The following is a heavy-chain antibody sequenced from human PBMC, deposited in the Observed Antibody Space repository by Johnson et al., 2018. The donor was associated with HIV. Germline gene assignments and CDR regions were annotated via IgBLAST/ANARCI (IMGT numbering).Heavy chain of an antibody. CDR3: AKDLAVAAMGAFDI. J-gene: IGHJ3*02. V-gene: IGHV3-30-3*01. CDR1: GFTFSSYA. CDR2: ISYDGSNK. D-gene: IGHD6-19*01. Sequence: QVLLVESGGGVVQPGRSLRLSCAASGFTFSSYAMHWVRQAPGKGLEWVSVISYDGSNKYYADSVKGRFTISRDNAKNSLYLQMNSLRAEDTALYYCAKDLAVAAMGAFDIWGQGTMVTVSS.